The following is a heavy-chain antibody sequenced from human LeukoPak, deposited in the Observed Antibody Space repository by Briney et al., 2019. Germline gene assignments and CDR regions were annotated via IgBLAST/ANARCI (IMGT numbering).Heavy chain of an antibody. J-gene: IGHJ4*02. CDR3: ASGAYYPFDF. CDR1: GYPFSSYG. CDR2: ISAYNGNT. D-gene: IGHD1-26*01. Sequence: GASVKVSCKGSGYPFSSYGTTWVRQAPGQGLEWVGWISAYNGNTQYGQNVQGRVTMTTETSTSTAYMELRNLRSDDTAVYFCASGAYYPFDFWGQGTLVTVSS. V-gene: IGHV1-18*01.